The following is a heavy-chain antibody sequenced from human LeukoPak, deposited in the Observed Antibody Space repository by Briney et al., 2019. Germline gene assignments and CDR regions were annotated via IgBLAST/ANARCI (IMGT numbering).Heavy chain of an antibody. Sequence: SETLSLTCAVYGGSFSGYYWSWIRQPPGKGLEWIGEINHSGSTNYNPSLKSRVTISVDTSKNQYSLKLSSVTAADTAVYYCASISRDGSLDVWGQGTTVTVSS. CDR2: INHSGST. CDR1: GGSFSGYY. D-gene: IGHD5-24*01. J-gene: IGHJ6*02. V-gene: IGHV4-34*01. CDR3: ASISRDGSLDV.